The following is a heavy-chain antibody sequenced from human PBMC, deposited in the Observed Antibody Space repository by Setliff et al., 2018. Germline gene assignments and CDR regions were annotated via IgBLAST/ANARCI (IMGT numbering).Heavy chain of an antibody. CDR1: GFTFSSYA. D-gene: IGHD6-13*01. Sequence: GESLKISCAASGFTFSSYAMSWVRQAPGKGLEWVSAISGSGGSTYYADSVKGRFTISRGNSKNTLYLQMNSLRAEDTAVYYCAKDPRQQGKGYYFDYWGQGTLVTVSS. V-gene: IGHV3-23*01. CDR3: AKDPRQQGKGYYFDY. CDR2: ISGSGGST. J-gene: IGHJ4*02.